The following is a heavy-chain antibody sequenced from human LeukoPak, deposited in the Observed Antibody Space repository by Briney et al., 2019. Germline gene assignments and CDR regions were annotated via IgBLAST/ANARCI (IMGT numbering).Heavy chain of an antibody. V-gene: IGHV4-61*02. D-gene: IGHD6-13*01. Sequence: SETLSLTCTVSGGSISSGSYYWSWIRQPAGKGLEWIGRIYTSGSTNYNPSLKSRVTISVDTSKNQFSLKLSSVTAADTAVYYCARESEWGSCWYHWGQGTLGTGSS. CDR2: IYTSGST. J-gene: IGHJ5*02. CDR1: GGSISSGSYY. CDR3: ARESEWGSCWYH.